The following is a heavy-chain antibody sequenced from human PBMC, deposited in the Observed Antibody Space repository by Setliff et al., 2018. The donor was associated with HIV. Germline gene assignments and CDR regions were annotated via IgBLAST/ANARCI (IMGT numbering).Heavy chain of an antibody. CDR2: IYYSGST. CDR3: ARGHMLITYYYYYYMDV. D-gene: IGHD3-10*02. CDR1: GGSISSYY. Sequence: SETLSLTCTVTGGSISSYYWSWIRQPPGKGLEWIGYIYYSGSTNYNPSLKSRVTISVDTSKNQFSLKLSSVTAADTAVYYCARGHMLITYYYYYYMDVWGKGTTVTVSS. J-gene: IGHJ6*03. V-gene: IGHV4-59*01.